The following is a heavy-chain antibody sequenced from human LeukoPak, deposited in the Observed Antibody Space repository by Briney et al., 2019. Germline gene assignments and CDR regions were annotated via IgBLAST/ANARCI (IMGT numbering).Heavy chain of an antibody. Sequence: GRPLRLSCAASGFTFSSYAMHWVRQAPGKGLEWVAVISYDGSNKYYADSVKGRFTISRDNSKNTLYLQMNSLRAEDTAVYYCAKDLHYDFWSAPNWFDPWGQGTLVTVSS. CDR1: GFTFSSYA. J-gene: IGHJ5*02. D-gene: IGHD3-3*01. CDR2: ISYDGSNK. V-gene: IGHV3-30-3*01. CDR3: AKDLHYDFWSAPNWFDP.